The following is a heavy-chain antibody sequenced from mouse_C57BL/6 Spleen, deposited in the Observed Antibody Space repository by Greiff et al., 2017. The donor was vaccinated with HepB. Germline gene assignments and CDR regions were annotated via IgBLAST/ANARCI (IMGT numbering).Heavy chain of an antibody. Sequence: EVKVVESGGDLVKPGGSLKLSCAASGFTFSSYGMSWVRQTPDKRLEWVATISSGGSYTYYPDSVKGRFTISRDNAKNTLYLQMSSLKSEDTAMYYCARNDYGSSYVPDYWGQGTTLTVSS. D-gene: IGHD1-1*01. V-gene: IGHV5-6*01. CDR1: GFTFSSYG. J-gene: IGHJ2*01. CDR2: ISSGGSYT. CDR3: ARNDYGSSYVPDY.